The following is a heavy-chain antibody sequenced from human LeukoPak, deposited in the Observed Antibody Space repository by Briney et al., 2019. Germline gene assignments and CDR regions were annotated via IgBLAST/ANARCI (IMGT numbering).Heavy chain of an antibody. CDR3: ARESGYSYDQAFDY. CDR2: ISSSRSYI. Sequence: GGSLRLSCAASGFTFSSYSMNWVRQAPGKGLEWVSSISSSRSYIYYADSVKGRFTISRDNAKNSLYLQMNSLRAEDTAVYYCARESGYSYDQAFDYWGQGTLVTVSS. V-gene: IGHV3-21*01. D-gene: IGHD5-18*01. J-gene: IGHJ4*02. CDR1: GFTFSSYS.